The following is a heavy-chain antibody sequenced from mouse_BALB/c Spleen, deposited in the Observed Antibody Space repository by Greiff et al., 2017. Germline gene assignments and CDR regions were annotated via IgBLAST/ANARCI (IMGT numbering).Heavy chain of an antibody. D-gene: IGHD2-10*02. J-gene: IGHJ4*01. Sequence: QVTLKVSGPGILQPSQTLSLTCSFSGFSLSTSGMGVSWIRQPSGKGLEWLAHIYWDDDKRYNPSLKSRLTISKDTSRNQVFLKITSVDTADTATYYCARRGVPQYGPYAMDYWGQGTSVTVSS. CDR2: IYWDDDK. CDR1: GFSLSTSGMG. V-gene: IGHV8-12*01. CDR3: ARRGVPQYGPYAMDY.